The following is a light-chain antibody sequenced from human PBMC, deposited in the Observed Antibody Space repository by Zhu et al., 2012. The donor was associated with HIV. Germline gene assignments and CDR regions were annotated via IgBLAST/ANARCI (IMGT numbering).Light chain of an antibody. CDR1: QSVSNK. CDR3: QQYNIWPPWT. J-gene: IGKJ1*01. CDR2: HVT. V-gene: IGKV3D-15*01. Sequence: EIVMTQSPATLSVSPGERVTLSCRASQSVSNKLAWYQQKPGQPPRLLIYHVTSRATDLPARFSGSGSETEFTPTISSIQSEDFATYYCQQYNIWPPWTFGQGTKVE.